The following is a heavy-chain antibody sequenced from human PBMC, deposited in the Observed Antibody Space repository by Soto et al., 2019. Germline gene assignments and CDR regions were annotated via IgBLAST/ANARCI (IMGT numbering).Heavy chain of an antibody. Sequence: GASVKVSCKASGYTFTSYYMRWVRQAPGQGLEWMGIINPSGGSASYAQKFQGRLTMTRDTSTSTVYMELSSLRSEDTAVYSCASGGSESYYYFDYWGQGTLVTVLL. V-gene: IGHV1-46*01. CDR3: ASGGSESYYYFDY. CDR2: INPSGGSA. CDR1: GYTFTSYY. D-gene: IGHD3-10*01. J-gene: IGHJ4*02.